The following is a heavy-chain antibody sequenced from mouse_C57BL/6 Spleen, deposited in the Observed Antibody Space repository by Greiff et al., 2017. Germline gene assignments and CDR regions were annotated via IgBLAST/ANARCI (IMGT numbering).Heavy chain of an antibody. Sequence: VKLQQSGAELVKPGASVKISCKASGYAFSSYWMNWVKQRPGKGLEWIGQIYPGDGDTNYNGKFKGKATLTADKSSSTAYMQLSSLTSEDSAVYFCARSYDYDGYFDYWGQGTTLTVSS. CDR2: IYPGDGDT. CDR1: GYAFSSYW. D-gene: IGHD2-4*01. J-gene: IGHJ2*01. V-gene: IGHV1-80*01. CDR3: ARSYDYDGYFDY.